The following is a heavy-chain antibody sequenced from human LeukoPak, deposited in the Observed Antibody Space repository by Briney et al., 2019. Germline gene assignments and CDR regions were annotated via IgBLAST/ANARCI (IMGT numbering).Heavy chain of an antibody. D-gene: IGHD3-16*01. Sequence: SETLSLTCTVSGGSIRSSYYYWGWIRQPPGKGLEWIGSIYDSGSTYYNPSLKSRVTISVDTSKNQFSLKLNSVTAADTAVYYCARVTSVYSPFDYWGQGTLVTVSS. V-gene: IGHV4-39*01. CDR1: GGSIRSSYYY. CDR2: IYDSGST. J-gene: IGHJ4*02. CDR3: ARVTSVYSPFDY.